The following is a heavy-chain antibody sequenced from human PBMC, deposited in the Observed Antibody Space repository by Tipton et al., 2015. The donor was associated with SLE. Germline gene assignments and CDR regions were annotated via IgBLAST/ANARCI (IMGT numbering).Heavy chain of an antibody. J-gene: IGHJ2*01. CDR1: GGSISSGGYY. CDR3: ARPTGGTVTDWYFDL. D-gene: IGHD4-17*01. CDR2: IYTSGST. V-gene: IGHV4-61*02. Sequence: TLSLTCTVSGGSISSGGYYWSWIRQHPGKGLEWIGRIYTSGSTNYNPSLKSRVTISVDTSKNQFSLKLSSVTAADTAVYYCARPTGGTVTDWYFDLWGRGTLVTVSS.